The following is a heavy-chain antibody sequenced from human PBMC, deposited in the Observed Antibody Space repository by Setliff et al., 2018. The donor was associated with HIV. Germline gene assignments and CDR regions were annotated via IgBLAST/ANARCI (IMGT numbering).Heavy chain of an antibody. CDR3: ASDYYDSSGYPQGAFDI. D-gene: IGHD3-22*01. V-gene: IGHV1-69*05. J-gene: IGHJ3*02. CDR2: ISPIFGTA. CDR1: GGTFSSYA. Sequence: GASVKVSCKASGGTFSSYAISWVRQAPGQGLEWMGGISPIFGTANYAQKFQGRVTITTDESTSTAYMELSSLRSEDTAVYYCASDYYDSSGYPQGAFDIWGQGTMVTVSS.